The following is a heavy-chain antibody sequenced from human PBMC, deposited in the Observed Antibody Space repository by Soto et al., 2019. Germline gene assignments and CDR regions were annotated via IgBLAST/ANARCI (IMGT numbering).Heavy chain of an antibody. V-gene: IGHV3-21*06. CDR2: LSGSSTYI. Sequence: EVQVVESGGGLVKPGGSLRLSCAASGFNFSTYILTWVRQAPGKGLEWISSLSGSSTYIYHADSVKGRFAISRDNAKNSLFLQMSSLIAEDTALYYCARMGTTNAFDVWGQGTMVTVSS. J-gene: IGHJ3*01. CDR3: ARMGTTNAFDV. D-gene: IGHD1-1*01. CDR1: GFNFSTYI.